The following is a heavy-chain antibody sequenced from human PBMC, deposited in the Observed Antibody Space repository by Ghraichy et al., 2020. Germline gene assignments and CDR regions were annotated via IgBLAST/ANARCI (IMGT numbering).Heavy chain of an antibody. CDR2: IKQDGSEK. CDR3: ARGGLRFLEWFYYYYGMDV. Sequence: AGSLRLSCAASGFTFSSYWMSWVRQAPGKGLEWVANIKQDGSEKYYVDSVKGRFTISRDNAKNSLYLQMNSLRAEDTAVYYCARGGLRFLEWFYYYYGMDVWGQGTTVTVSS. D-gene: IGHD3-3*01. J-gene: IGHJ6*02. CDR1: GFTFSSYW. V-gene: IGHV3-7*01.